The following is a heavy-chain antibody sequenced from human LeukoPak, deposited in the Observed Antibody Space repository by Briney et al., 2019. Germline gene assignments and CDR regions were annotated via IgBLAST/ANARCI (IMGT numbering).Heavy chain of an antibody. J-gene: IGHJ5*02. CDR3: TSTSPPVWYAH. V-gene: IGHV3-15*01. D-gene: IGHD2/OR15-2a*01. CDR1: GFTFSNAW. Sequence: GGSLRLSCAASGFTFSNAWMSWVRQAPGKGLEWVGRIKSKTDGGTTDYAAPVKGRFTISRDDSKNTLYLQMNSLKTEDTAVYYCTSTSPPVWYAHWGQGTLVTVSS. CDR2: IKSKTDGGTT.